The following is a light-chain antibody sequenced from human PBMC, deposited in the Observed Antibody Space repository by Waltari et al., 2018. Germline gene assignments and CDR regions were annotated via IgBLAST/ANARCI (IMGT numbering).Light chain of an antibody. CDR3: QTGGHGTWV. J-gene: IGLJ3*02. V-gene: IGLV4-69*01. CDR1: SRHSSNV. Sequence: QLVLTQSPSASASLGASVKLTCTLTSRHSSNVLPLHQQQPEKGPRYLMKVNSDGSHSKGDEIPDRFSGSSSGAERYLTISSVQSEDEADYYCQTGGHGTWVFGGGTKLTVL. CDR2: VNSDGSH.